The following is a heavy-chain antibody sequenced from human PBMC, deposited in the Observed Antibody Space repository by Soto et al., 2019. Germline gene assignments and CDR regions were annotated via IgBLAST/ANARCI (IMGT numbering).Heavy chain of an antibody. CDR3: ARSEKIRKYCSGGSCHNDY. Sequence: QVQLVQSGAEVKKPGASVKVSCKASGYTFTSYGISWVRQAPGQGLEWMGWISAYNGNTNYAQKLQGRVTMTTDTSTSTAYMELRRLRYDDTAVYYCARSEKIRKYCSGGSCHNDYWGQGTLVTVSS. D-gene: IGHD2-15*01. CDR2: ISAYNGNT. CDR1: GYTFTSYG. V-gene: IGHV1-18*01. J-gene: IGHJ4*02.